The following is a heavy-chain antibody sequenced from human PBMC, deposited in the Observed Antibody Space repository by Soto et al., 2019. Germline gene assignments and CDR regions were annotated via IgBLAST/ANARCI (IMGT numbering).Heavy chain of an antibody. D-gene: IGHD3-22*01. CDR1: GGSISSYY. CDR2: IYYSGST. CDR3: ARGFHYYDSSGYYS. J-gene: IGHJ4*02. Sequence: PSETLSLTCTVSGGSISSYYWSWIRQPPGKGLEWIGYIYYSGSTNYNPSLKSRVTISVDTSKNQFSLKLSSVTAADTAVYYCARGFHYYDSSGYYSWGQGTLATVSS. V-gene: IGHV4-59*01.